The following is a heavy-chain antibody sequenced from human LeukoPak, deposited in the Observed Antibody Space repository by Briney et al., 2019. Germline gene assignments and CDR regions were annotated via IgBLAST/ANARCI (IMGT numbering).Heavy chain of an antibody. CDR2: ISGSGGST. J-gene: IGHJ4*02. D-gene: IGHD3-10*01. Sequence: PGGSLRLSCAASGFTFSSSWMSWVRQAPGKGLEWVSAISGSGGSTYYADSVKGRFTISRDNSKNTLYLQMNSLRAEDTAVYYCASRKDYYGSGSYYPLDYWGQGTLVTVSS. CDR3: ASRKDYYGSGSYYPLDY. V-gene: IGHV3-23*01. CDR1: GFTFSSSW.